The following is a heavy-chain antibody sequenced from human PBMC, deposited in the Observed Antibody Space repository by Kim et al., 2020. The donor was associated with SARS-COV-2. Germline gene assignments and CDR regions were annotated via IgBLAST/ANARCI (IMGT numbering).Heavy chain of an antibody. J-gene: IGHJ4*02. CDR3: ARGRGYDSSGYPY. CDR2: INHSGST. CDR1: GGSFSGYY. D-gene: IGHD3-22*01. Sequence: SETLSLTCAVYGGSFSGYYWSWIRQPPGKGLEWIGEINHSGSTNYNPSLKSRVTISVDTSKNQFSLKLSSVTAADTAVYYCARGRGYDSSGYPYWGKGTLVTVSS. V-gene: IGHV4-34*01.